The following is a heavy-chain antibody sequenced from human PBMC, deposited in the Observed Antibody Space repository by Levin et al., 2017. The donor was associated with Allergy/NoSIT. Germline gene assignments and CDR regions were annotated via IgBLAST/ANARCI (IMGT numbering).Heavy chain of an antibody. D-gene: IGHD3-22*01. CDR3: VWENRRMSSGDYSYFLDH. CDR2: IKSEAGGGTT. CDR1: GFTFTYAW. J-gene: IGHJ4*02. V-gene: IGHV3-15*01. Sequence: GGSLRLSCAASGFTFTYAWMNWVRQAPGKGLEWVGRIKSEAGGGTTDYVAPVKGRFTISRDDSKNTLYLQMNSLKTEDTAVYYCVWENRRMSSGDYSYFLDHWGQGTLVTVAA.